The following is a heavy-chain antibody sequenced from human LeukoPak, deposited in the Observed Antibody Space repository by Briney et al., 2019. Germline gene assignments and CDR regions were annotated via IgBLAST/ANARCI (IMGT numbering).Heavy chain of an antibody. CDR3: ARENYYDGSGYYTYYHYMDV. V-gene: IGHV3-21*01. D-gene: IGHD3-22*01. CDR2: ITSGSDYI. CDR1: GFSFRGYG. Sequence: GGSLRLSCAGSGFSFRGYGISWVRLAPGKGLEWVSSITSGSDYIHYADSVEGRLITSRDNAKNSVYLQMNSLRAEDTAVYYCARENYYDGSGYYTYYHYMDVWGKGTTVTVSS. J-gene: IGHJ6*03.